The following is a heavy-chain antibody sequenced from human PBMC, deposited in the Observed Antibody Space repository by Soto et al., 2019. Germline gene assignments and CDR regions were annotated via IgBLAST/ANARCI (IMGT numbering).Heavy chain of an antibody. Sequence: GGSLRLSCAASGFTFSSYGMHWVRQAPGKGLEWVAVIWYDGSNKYYADSVKGRFTISRDNSKNMVYLQMNSLRAEDTAIYYCARGPTTEKVDSWGQGILVTVSS. CDR1: GFTFSSYG. CDR2: IWYDGSNK. V-gene: IGHV3-33*01. J-gene: IGHJ4*02. CDR3: ARGPTTEKVDS.